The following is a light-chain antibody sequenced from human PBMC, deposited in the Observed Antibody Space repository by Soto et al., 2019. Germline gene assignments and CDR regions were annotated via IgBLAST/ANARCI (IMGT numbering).Light chain of an antibody. Sequence: DTLMTQSPDTLSASPGEGATLSCRASLSVSSSLAWYQQKPGQAPRLLIYGTSTRATGIPARFSGSGSGTEFTLPISSLQSEDFAVYYCQQYNKWPATFGQGTKVEIK. J-gene: IGKJ1*01. CDR1: LSVSSS. CDR2: GTS. CDR3: QQYNKWPAT. V-gene: IGKV3-15*01.